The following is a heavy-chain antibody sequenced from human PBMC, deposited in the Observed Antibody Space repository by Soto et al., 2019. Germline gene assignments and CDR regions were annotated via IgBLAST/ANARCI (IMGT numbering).Heavy chain of an antibody. D-gene: IGHD3-10*01. Sequence: PGGSLRLSCVASGFTFSDYYMSWIRQAPGKGLEWVSYISSSSSSYTNYADSVKGRFTISRDNAKNSLYLQMNSLRAEETAVYYCERDGSAVRGVISNWFDPWGQGTLVTVSS. CDR1: GFTFSDYY. V-gene: IGHV3-11*06. J-gene: IGHJ5*02. CDR2: ISSSSSSYT. CDR3: ERDGSAVRGVISNWFDP.